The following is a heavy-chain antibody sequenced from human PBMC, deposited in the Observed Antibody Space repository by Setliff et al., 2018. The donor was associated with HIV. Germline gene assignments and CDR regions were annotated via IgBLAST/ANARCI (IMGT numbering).Heavy chain of an antibody. Sequence: GASVKVSCKASGFTFNHYALSWVRQAPGQRPEWMGGTIPMSDIPNYAQNFQGRVTINADHSTTTTYMELSSLSSEDTAVYYCVRVGPWYYGRSGYLASWDYWGQGTQVTVSS. CDR3: VRVGPWYYGRSGYLASWDY. J-gene: IGHJ4*02. CDR2: TIPMSDIP. CDR1: GFTFNHYA. V-gene: IGHV1-69*10. D-gene: IGHD3-22*01.